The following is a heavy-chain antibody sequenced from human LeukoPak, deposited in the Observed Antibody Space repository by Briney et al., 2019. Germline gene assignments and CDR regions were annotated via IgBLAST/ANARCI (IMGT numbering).Heavy chain of an antibody. D-gene: IGHD6-6*01. CDR3: ARDKAQDSVYYGMDV. CDR1: GLTFSSYN. Sequence: GGSLRLSCAVSGLTFSSYNMNWVRQAPGKGLEWVSSISSGSNYIYYADSVKGRFTISRDNARTSLYLQMNSLRAEDTAVYYCARDKAQDSVYYGMDVWGQGTTVTVSS. V-gene: IGHV3-21*06. J-gene: IGHJ6*02. CDR2: ISSGSNYI.